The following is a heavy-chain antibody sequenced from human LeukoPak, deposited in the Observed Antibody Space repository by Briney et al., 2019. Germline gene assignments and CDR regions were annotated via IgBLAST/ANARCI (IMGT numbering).Heavy chain of an antibody. J-gene: IGHJ4*02. CDR3: AKLIGSPSGSFAN. CDR1: GFTFSSYA. Sequence: GGSLRLSCAASGFTFSSYAMSWVRQAPGKGLEWVSTITGSGGSTYYADSVQGRFTISRDNSKNTMYVQVNSLRAEDTAVYYCAKLIGSPSGSFANWGQGTLVSVSS. CDR2: ITGSGGST. D-gene: IGHD2-21*01. V-gene: IGHV3-23*01.